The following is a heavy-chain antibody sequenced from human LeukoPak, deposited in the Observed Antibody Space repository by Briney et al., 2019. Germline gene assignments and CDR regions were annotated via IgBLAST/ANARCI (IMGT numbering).Heavy chain of an antibody. J-gene: IGHJ4*02. CDR3: AKGGGGYDY. V-gene: IGHV3-30*18. CDR2: ISYDGSNK. D-gene: IGHD3-10*01. Sequence: PGRSLRLSCAASGFTFSSYGMHWVRQAPGKGLEWVAVISYDGSNKYYADSVKGRFTTSRDNSKNTLYLQMNSLRAEDTAVYYCAKGGGGYDYWGQGTLVTVSS. CDR1: GFTFSSYG.